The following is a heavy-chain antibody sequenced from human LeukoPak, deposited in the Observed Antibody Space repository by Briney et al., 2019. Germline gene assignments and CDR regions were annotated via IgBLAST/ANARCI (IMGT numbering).Heavy chain of an antibody. D-gene: IGHD2-21*01. CDR2: INHSGST. CDR3: ARVKDRGSGDCDY. J-gene: IGHJ4*02. Sequence: SETLSLTCAVYGGSFSGYYWSWIRQPPGKGLEWIGEINHSGSTNYNPSLKSRVTISVDTSKNQFSLKLSSVTAADTAVYYRARVKDRGSGDCDYWGQGTLVTVSS. CDR1: GGSFSGYY. V-gene: IGHV4-34*01.